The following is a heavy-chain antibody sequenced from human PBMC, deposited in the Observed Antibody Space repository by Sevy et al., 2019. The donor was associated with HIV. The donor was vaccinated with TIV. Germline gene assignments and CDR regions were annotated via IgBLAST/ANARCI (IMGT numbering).Heavy chain of an antibody. Sequence: GGSLRLSCSASGFTFIAFGMTWVRQAPGKGLEWDSGISGGGAATACADSVKGRFTISRDNSKNTLYLQMNSLTAADTAVYYCARYVGMPVAGHTWFDPWGLGTLVTVSS. J-gene: IGHJ5*02. D-gene: IGHD6-19*01. V-gene: IGHV3-23*01. CDR3: ARYVGMPVAGHTWFDP. CDR2: ISGGGAAT. CDR1: GFTFIAFG.